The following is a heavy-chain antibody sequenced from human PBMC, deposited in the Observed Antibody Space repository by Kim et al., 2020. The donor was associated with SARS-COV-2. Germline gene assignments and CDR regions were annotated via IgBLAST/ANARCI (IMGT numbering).Heavy chain of an antibody. CDR2: IYHSGST. D-gene: IGHD3-10*01. CDR1: GGSISSTHW. V-gene: IGHV4-4*02. Sequence: SETLSLTCAVSGGSISSTHWWSWVRQPPGKGLQWIGGIYHSGSTNYNPSLKTRVTISVDKSNNQFSLKLSSVTAADTAVYYRAATPSLLGGRGQYDFWGQGALVTVSS. J-gene: IGHJ4*02. CDR3: AATPSLLGGRGQYDF.